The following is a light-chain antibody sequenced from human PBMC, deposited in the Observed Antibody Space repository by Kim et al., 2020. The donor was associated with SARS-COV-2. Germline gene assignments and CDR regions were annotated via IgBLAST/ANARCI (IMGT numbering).Light chain of an antibody. V-gene: IGKV1D-13*01. CDR2: DVS. CDR3: QQFKNYPRT. CDR1: QDITTA. Sequence: AIQLTQSPSSLSASVGDRVTITCRASQDITTALAWYHQKPGKTPKLLMYDVSTLESGVPSRFSGSGSGTDFTLTIGSLQPEDFATYYCQQFKNYPRTFGQGTKVDIK. J-gene: IGKJ1*01.